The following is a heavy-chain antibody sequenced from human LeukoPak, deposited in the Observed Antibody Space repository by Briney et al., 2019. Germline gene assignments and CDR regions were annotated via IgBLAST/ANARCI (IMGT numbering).Heavy chain of an antibody. CDR1: GFTFSSYG. V-gene: IGHV3-33*06. CDR3: AKARGNSNHNRDYYYMDV. Sequence: GGSLRLSCAASGFTFSSYGMHWVRQAPGKGLEWVAVIWYDGSNKYYADSVKGRFTISRDNSKNTLYLQMNSLRAEDTAVYYCAKARGNSNHNRDYYYMDVWGKGTTVTASS. J-gene: IGHJ6*03. D-gene: IGHD4-11*01. CDR2: IWYDGSNK.